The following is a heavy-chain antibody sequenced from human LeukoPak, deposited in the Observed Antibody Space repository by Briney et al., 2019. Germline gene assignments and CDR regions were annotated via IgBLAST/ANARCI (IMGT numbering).Heavy chain of an antibody. D-gene: IGHD2-15*01. V-gene: IGHV3-23*01. Sequence: GGSLRLSCAASGLTLGSYAMSWVRQAPGKGLQWVSAISGSGGSTYSADSVKGRFTISRDNSKNTLYLQMNSLRAEDTAVYYCAKERCSGGSCYGRGFDYWGQGTLVTVSS. J-gene: IGHJ4*02. CDR2: ISGSGGST. CDR3: AKERCSGGSCYGRGFDY. CDR1: GLTLGSYA.